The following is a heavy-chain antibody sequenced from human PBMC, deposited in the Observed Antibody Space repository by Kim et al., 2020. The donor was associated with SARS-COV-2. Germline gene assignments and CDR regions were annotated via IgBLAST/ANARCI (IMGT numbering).Heavy chain of an antibody. V-gene: IGHV4-39*01. D-gene: IGHD3-22*01. J-gene: IGHJ4*02. CDR3: ARHPPTYYYDSSGYPDY. Sequence: LKSQVTISVDTSKNQFSLKLSSVTAADTAVYYCARHPPTYYYDSSGYPDYWGQGTLVTVSS.